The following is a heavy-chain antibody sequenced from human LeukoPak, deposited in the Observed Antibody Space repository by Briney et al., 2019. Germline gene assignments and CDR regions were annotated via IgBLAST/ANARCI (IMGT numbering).Heavy chain of an antibody. V-gene: IGHV3-23*01. Sequence: GGSLRLSCAASGFTFSNYAMNWVRQAPGKGLEWVSAISSSAASIYYADSVKGRFTISRDNSKNTLWLQMNSLRDEDTAVYYCAKSQPSAISWFDPWGQGTLVTVSS. J-gene: IGHJ5*02. CDR1: GFTFSNYA. CDR3: AKSQPSAISWFDP. D-gene: IGHD2-2*02. CDR2: ISSSAASI.